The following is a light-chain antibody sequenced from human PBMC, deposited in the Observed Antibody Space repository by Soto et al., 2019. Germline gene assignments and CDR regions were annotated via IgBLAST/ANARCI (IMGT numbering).Light chain of an antibody. V-gene: IGKV1-5*03. CDR3: QQYNSYPWS. Sequence: DTQMTQSPSTLSASVGDRVTITCRASQSISSWLAWYQQKPGKAPNLLIFKASTLASGVPSRFSGSGSGTELTLTISSLQPDDFATSYCQQYNSYPWSVGQGTKVEIK. CDR2: KAS. J-gene: IGKJ1*01. CDR1: QSISSW.